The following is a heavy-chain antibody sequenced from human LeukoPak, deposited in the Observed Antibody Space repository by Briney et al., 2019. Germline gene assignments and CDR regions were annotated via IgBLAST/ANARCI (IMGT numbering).Heavy chain of an antibody. V-gene: IGHV3-7*05. D-gene: IGHD2-15*01. CDR2: INQDGNGK. Sequence: GGSLRLSCAASGFTFSSYWMSWVRQAPGKGLEWVANINQDGNGKNYVDSVKGRFTISRDNAKNSLYLQMNSLRVEDTAVYYCAGDHGYSTFHIWGQGTMVTVSS. CDR3: AGDHGYSTFHI. CDR1: GFTFSSYW. J-gene: IGHJ3*02.